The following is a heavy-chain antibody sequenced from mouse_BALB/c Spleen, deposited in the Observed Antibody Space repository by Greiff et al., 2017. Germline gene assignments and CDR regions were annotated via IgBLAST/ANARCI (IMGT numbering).Heavy chain of an antibody. CDR2: INPSNGGT. CDR3: TRRGYFDV. V-gene: IGHV1S81*02. CDR1: GYTFTSYY. J-gene: IGHJ1*01. Sequence: VKLQESGAELVKPGASVKLSCKASGYTFTSYYMYWVKQRPGQGLEWIGGINPSNGGTNFNEKFKSKATLTVDKSSSTAYMQLSSLTSEDSAVYYCTRRGYFDVWGAGTTVTVSS.